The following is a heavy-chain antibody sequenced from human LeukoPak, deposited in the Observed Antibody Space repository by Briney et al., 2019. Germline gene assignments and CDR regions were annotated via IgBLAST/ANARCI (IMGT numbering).Heavy chain of an antibody. Sequence: PGGSLRLSCAASGFTFSNYGMHWVRQAPGKGLEWVALIWYDGRTKFHADSVKGRFTISRDNSKNTLFLQMDSLRDEDTAVYYCPREWGRIAVAGGPGYWGQGTRVTVSS. V-gene: IGHV3-33*01. D-gene: IGHD6-19*01. J-gene: IGHJ4*02. CDR2: IWYDGRTK. CDR1: GFTFSNYG. CDR3: PREWGRIAVAGGPGY.